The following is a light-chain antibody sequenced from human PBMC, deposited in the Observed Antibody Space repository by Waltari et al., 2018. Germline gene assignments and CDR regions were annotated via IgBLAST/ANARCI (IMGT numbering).Light chain of an antibody. CDR3: SSYTSSRTLI. J-gene: IGLJ2*01. CDR1: TSDTGYNKF. CDR2: DVT. V-gene: IGLV2-14*01. Sequence: QPALTQPASVSGSPGQSIALSCTGTTSDTGYNKFVSWSQQTPGKAPKLIIYDVTVRPSGVSDRFSGSKSGNTASLTISGPQAEDEADYYCSSYTSSRTLIFGGGTKVTV.